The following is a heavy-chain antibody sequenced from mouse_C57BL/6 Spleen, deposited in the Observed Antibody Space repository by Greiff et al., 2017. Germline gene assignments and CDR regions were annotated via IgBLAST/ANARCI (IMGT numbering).Heavy chain of an antibody. V-gene: IGHV1-53*01. J-gene: IGHJ1*03. Sequence: QVQLQQPGAELVKPGASVKLSCKASGYTFTSYWMHWVKQRPGQGLEWIGNINPSNGGTNYNEKFKSKATLTVDKSSSTDYMQLSSLKSEDSAVYYCEREGVITTVVAPRDGYFDVWGKGTTVTVSS. D-gene: IGHD1-1*01. CDR3: EREGVITTVVAPRDGYFDV. CDR2: INPSNGGT. CDR1: GYTFTSYW.